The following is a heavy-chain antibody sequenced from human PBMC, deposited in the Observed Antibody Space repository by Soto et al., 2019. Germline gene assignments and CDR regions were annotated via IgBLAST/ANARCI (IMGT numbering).Heavy chain of an antibody. CDR2: LYWDDHK. J-gene: IGHJ5*02. V-gene: IGHV2-5*02. CDR3: AYRACDATHDFWGGRAPGKCWFDL. CDR1: GFSLTSSGVG. D-gene: IGHD3-3*01. Sequence: QITLKESGPTLVKPTQTLTLTCTFSGFSLTSSGVGVGWIRQPPGKALKWLAFLYWDDHKHYNPSLKSRLAITSNTPKHQMVTTTTSMDPVDTATYNCAYRACDATHDFWGGRAPGKCWFDLRGQGTLVTVSS.